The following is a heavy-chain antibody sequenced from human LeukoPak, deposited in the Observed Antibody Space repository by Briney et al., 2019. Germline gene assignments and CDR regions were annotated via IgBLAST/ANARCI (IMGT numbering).Heavy chain of an antibody. CDR3: ARDYGPRYCSSTSCSNWFDP. J-gene: IGHJ5*02. V-gene: IGHV3-11*01. CDR1: GFTFSDYY. D-gene: IGHD2-2*01. CDR2: ISSSGSTI. Sequence: GGSLRLSCAASGFTFSDYYMSWIRQAPGKGLEWVSYISSSGSTIYYADSVKGRFTIPRDNAKNSLYLQMNSLRAEDTAVYYCARDYGPRYCSSTSCSNWFDPWGQGTLVTVSS.